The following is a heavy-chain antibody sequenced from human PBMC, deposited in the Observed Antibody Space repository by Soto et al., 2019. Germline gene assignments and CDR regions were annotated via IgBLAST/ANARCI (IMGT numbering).Heavy chain of an antibody. Sequence: SETLSLTCTVSGGSISSYYWSWIRQPPGKGLEWIGYIYYSGSTNYNPSLKSRVTISVDTSKNQISMKLSSVTAADTALYYFARHFPDYIWGSYDAFDIWGQGTMVT. CDR3: ARHFPDYIWGSYDAFDI. CDR1: GGSISSYY. J-gene: IGHJ3*02. V-gene: IGHV4-59*08. D-gene: IGHD3-16*01. CDR2: IYYSGST.